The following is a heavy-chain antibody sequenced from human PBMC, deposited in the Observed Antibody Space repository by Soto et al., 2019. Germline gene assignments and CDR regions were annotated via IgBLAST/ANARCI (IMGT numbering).Heavy chain of an antibody. CDR3: ARAGITIFGVARDNWFDP. D-gene: IGHD3-3*01. Sequence: ASVKVSCKASGGTFSSYAISWVRQATGQGLEWMGGIIPIFGTANYAQKFQGRVTITADESTSTAYMELSSLRSEDTAVYYCARAGITIFGVARDNWFDPWGQGTLVTVSS. CDR2: IIPIFGTA. V-gene: IGHV1-69*13. CDR1: GGTFSSYA. J-gene: IGHJ5*02.